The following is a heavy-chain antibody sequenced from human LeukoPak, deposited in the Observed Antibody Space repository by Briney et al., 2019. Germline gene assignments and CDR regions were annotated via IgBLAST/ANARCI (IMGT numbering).Heavy chain of an antibody. J-gene: IGHJ6*02. CDR3: ARPIYGSADYNGMDV. V-gene: IGHV3-64*01. D-gene: IGHD3-10*01. Sequence: GGSLRLSCAASGFTFSGYSMHWVRQAPGKGLEYVSGISNNGGSTFYANSVKGKFTISRDNSKNTLYLQMGSLRADDMAVYYCARPIYGSADYNGMDVWGQGTTVTVSS. CDR2: ISNNGGST. CDR1: GFTFSGYS.